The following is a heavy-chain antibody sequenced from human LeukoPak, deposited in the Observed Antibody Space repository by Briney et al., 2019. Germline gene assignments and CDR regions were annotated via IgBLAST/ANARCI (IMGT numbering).Heavy chain of an antibody. CDR3: ARHRSPYGDAFDI. Sequence: SETLSLTCAVYGGSSSNYYWSWIRQPPGKGLEWIGEINHSGSTNYNPSLKSRVTISVDASKNQFSLKLSSVTAADTALYYCARHRSPYGDAFDIWGQGTMVTVSS. J-gene: IGHJ3*02. D-gene: IGHD4-17*01. CDR1: GGSSSNYY. V-gene: IGHV4-34*01. CDR2: INHSGST.